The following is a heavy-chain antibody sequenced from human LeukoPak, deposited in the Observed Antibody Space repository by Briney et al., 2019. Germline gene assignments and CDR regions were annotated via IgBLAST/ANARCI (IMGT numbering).Heavy chain of an antibody. Sequence: ASVKVSCKASGYTFTSYGISWVRQAPGQGLEWMGWISAYNGNTNYAQKLQGRVTMTTDTSTSTAYMELRSLRSDDTAVYYCASGRSKYYYDSSGTTWGTAAFDIWGQGTMVTVSS. CDR2: ISAYNGNT. J-gene: IGHJ3*02. D-gene: IGHD3-22*01. V-gene: IGHV1-18*01. CDR3: ASGRSKYYYDSSGTTWGTAAFDI. CDR1: GYTFTSYG.